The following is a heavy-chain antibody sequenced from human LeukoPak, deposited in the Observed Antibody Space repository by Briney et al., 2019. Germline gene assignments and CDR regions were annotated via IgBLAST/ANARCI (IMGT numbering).Heavy chain of an antibody. CDR1: GYTFTGYY. Sequence: GASVKVSCKASGYTFTGYYMHWARQAPGQGLEWMGWINPNSGGTNYAQKFQGRVTMTRDTSISTAYMELSRLRSDDTAVYYCAATMVRGSYFDYWGQGTLVTVSS. CDR3: AATMVRGSYFDY. CDR2: INPNSGGT. J-gene: IGHJ4*02. V-gene: IGHV1-2*02. D-gene: IGHD3-10*01.